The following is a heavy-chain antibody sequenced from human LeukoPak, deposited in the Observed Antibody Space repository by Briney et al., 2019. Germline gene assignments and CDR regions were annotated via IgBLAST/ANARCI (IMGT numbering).Heavy chain of an antibody. CDR2: ISSSSSYI. CDR3: VKAGDYEYNWFDP. J-gene: IGHJ5*02. CDR1: GFTFSRYS. V-gene: IGHV3-21*01. Sequence: PGGSLRLSCAASGFTFSRYSMNWVRQAPGKGLEWVSSISSSSSYIYYADSVKGRFTISRDNSKNTLYLQMSSLRAEDTAVYYCVKAGDYEYNWFDPWGQGTLVTVSS. D-gene: IGHD4-17*01.